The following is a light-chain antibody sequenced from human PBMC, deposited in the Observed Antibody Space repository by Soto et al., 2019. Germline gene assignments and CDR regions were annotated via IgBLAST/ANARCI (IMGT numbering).Light chain of an antibody. V-gene: IGKV3-20*01. CDR2: GAS. CDR3: QQYGSLIT. CDR1: QNIYYN. Sequence: IVMTQSPATLSVSPGESATLSCRASQNIYYNVAWYQHRPGQAPRLLIHGASTRAAGISDRFSGSGSGTDFTLTISRLEPEDFAVYYCQQYGSLITFGGGTKVDI. J-gene: IGKJ4*01.